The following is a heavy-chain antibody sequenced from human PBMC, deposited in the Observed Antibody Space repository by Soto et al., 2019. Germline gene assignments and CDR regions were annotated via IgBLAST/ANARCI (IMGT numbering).Heavy chain of an antibody. CDR2: IDPSDSYT. Sequence: PGESLKICCKGSGYIFADYWIDWVRQMPGKGLEWMGTIDPSDSYTNYSPSFRGHVTISADKSISTAYLQWSSLKASDTAMYYCARHSRQQLAGGFDPWGQGTLVTVSS. J-gene: IGHJ5*02. D-gene: IGHD6-13*01. CDR3: ARHSRQQLAGGFDP. CDR1: GYIFADYW. V-gene: IGHV5-10-1*01.